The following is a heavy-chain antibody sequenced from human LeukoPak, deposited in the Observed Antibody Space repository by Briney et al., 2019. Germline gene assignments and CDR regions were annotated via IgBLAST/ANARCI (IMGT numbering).Heavy chain of an antibody. Sequence: GGSLRLSCAASGFTFDDYGMSWVRQAPGKGLEWVSAISGSGGSTYYADSVKGRFTISRDNSKNTLYLQMNSLRAEDTAVYYCAKDLSYRGYWGQGTLVTVSS. V-gene: IGHV3-23*01. CDR3: AKDLSYRGY. CDR1: GFTFDDYG. J-gene: IGHJ4*02. CDR2: ISGSGGST. D-gene: IGHD3-16*02.